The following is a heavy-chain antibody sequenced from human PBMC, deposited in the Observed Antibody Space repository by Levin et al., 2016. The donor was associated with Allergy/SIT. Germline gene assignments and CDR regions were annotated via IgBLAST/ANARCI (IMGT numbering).Heavy chain of an antibody. J-gene: IGHJ4*02. CDR2: IYSGGST. CDR3: ACKAGIQLSFPTNLFDW. V-gene: IGHV3-53*03. CDR1: GFIVSSDY. Sequence: GGSLRLSCAASGFIVSSDYMSWVRQPPGKGLEWVSTIYSGGSTYYADSVKGRFTISRDNSKNTLYLQLNSLRAEDTAVYYCACKAGIQLSFPTNLFDWWGQGTLVTVSS. D-gene: IGHD5-18*01.